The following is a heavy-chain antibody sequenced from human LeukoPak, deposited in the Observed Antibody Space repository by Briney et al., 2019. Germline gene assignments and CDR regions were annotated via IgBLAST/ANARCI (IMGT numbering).Heavy chain of an antibody. V-gene: IGHV3-48*03. J-gene: IGHJ6*03. CDR1: GFTFSNYE. CDR2: ISGSGSTI. CDR3: ARSYYYDSSGYYPSYMDV. Sequence: GGFLRLSCAASGFTFSNYEMNWVRQAPGKGLEWVSYISGSGSTIYYADSVKGRFTISRDNSKNTLYLQMNSLRAEDTAVYYCARSYYYDSSGYYPSYMDVWGKGTTVTVSS. D-gene: IGHD3-22*01.